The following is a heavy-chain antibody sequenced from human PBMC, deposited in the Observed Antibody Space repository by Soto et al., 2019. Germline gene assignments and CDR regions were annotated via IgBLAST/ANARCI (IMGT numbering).Heavy chain of an antibody. Sequence: EVQLVESGGGLVQPGGSLRLYCAASGFTVSSNYMSWVRQAPGKGLEWVSVIYSGGSTYYADSVKGRFTISRDNSKNTLYRQMDSVVAVDTAGYYCARGLTYHWNRVDAFDIWGEGTMVIVSS. V-gene: IGHV3-66*01. J-gene: IGHJ3*02. CDR1: GFTVSSNY. D-gene: IGHD1-20*01. CDR2: IYSGGST. CDR3: ARGLTYHWNRVDAFDI.